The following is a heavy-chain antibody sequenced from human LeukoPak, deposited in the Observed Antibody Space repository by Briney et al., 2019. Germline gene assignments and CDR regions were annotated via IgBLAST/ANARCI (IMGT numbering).Heavy chain of an antibody. CDR3: AKVMPVAPMGVFDY. D-gene: IGHD3-16*01. J-gene: IGHJ4*02. V-gene: IGHV3-33*06. CDR1: GFTFSNYG. CDR2: TWYDGSNK. Sequence: PGGSLRLSCAASGFTFSNYGMQWVRQAPGKGLEWVAVTWYDGSNKYYADSVKGRFTISRDNSKNTLFLQMNSLRAEDTAVYYCAKVMPVAPMGVFDYWGQGTLVTVSS.